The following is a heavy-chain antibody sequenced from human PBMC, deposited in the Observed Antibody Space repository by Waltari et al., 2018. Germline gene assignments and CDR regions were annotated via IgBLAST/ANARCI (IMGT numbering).Heavy chain of an antibody. Sequence: QLQLQESGPRLVRPSETLSLICRVSGVSITSNTPYWAWIRQSPGQGLEWIGTVSYSGTSYSSPSLKSRVSVSRDTSKNQVSLILGSVTAADMAVYYCATYIGASVGTAAFDVWGQGTMVTVSS. D-gene: IGHD5-12*01. CDR2: VSYSGTS. V-gene: IGHV4-39*01. CDR1: GVSITSNTPY. CDR3: ATYIGASVGTAAFDV. J-gene: IGHJ3*01.